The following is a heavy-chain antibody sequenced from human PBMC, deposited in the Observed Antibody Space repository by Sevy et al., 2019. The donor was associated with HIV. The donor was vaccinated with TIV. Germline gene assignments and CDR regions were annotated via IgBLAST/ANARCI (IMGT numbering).Heavy chain of an antibody. V-gene: IGHV1-24*01. CDR2: FDPEDGET. J-gene: IGHJ4*02. D-gene: IGHD3-22*01. CDR1: GYTLTQLS. Sequence: ASVKVSCKVSGYTLTQLSMHWVRQAPGKGLEWMGSFDPEDGETLYAQNFQGRVTMTEDTSTDTAYMALSSLRSEDTAIYYCATTKDYYDSSGSPFDYRGQGTLVTVSS. CDR3: ATTKDYYDSSGSPFDY.